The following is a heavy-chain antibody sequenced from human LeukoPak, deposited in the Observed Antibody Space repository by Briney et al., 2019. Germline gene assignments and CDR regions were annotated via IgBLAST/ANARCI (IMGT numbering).Heavy chain of an antibody. D-gene: IGHD5-18*01. CDR2: INPNSGGT. V-gene: IGHV1-2*02. CDR3: ARGGWSGYSYGSEPEKYFDY. CDR1: GYTFTGYY. J-gene: IGHJ4*02. Sequence: ASVKVSCKASGYTFTGYYIHWVRQAPGQGLEWMGWINPNSGGTNDAQKFQGRVTMTTDTSISTAYMELNRPRSDDTAVYYCARGGWSGYSYGSEPEKYFDYWGQGTLVTVSS.